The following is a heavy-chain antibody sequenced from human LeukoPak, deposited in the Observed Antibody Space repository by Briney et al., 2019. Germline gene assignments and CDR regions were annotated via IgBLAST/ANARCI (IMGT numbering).Heavy chain of an antibody. V-gene: IGHV4-59*01. CDR1: GGSISSYY. CDR3: AGLAAAATFDY. D-gene: IGHD6-13*01. J-gene: IGHJ4*02. CDR2: IYHSGST. Sequence: SETLSLTCTVSGGSISSYYWSWIRQPPGKGLEWIGYIYHSGSTNYNPSLKSRVTISVDTSKNQFSLKLSSVTAADTAVYYCAGLAAAATFDYWGQGTLVTVSS.